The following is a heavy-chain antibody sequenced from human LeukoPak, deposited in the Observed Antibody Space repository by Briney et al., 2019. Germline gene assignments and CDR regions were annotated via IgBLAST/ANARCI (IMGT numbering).Heavy chain of an antibody. Sequence: ASVKVSCKASGYTFTSYGISWVRQAPGQGLEWMGWISAYNGNTNYAQKLQGRVTMTTDTSTSTAYMELRSLRSDDTAVYYCALRLTRDTIFWSGYLAFDIWGQGTMVTVSS. V-gene: IGHV1-18*01. CDR3: ALRLTRDTIFWSGYLAFDI. CDR1: GYTFTSYG. CDR2: ISAYNGNT. J-gene: IGHJ3*02. D-gene: IGHD3-3*01.